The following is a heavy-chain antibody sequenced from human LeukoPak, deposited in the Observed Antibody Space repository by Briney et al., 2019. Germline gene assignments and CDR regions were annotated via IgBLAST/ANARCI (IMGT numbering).Heavy chain of an antibody. CDR2: IYYSGST. Sequence: PSETLSLTCTVSGGSISSSSYYWGWIRQPPGKGLEWIGSIYYSGSTYYNPSLKSRVTISVDTSENQFSLKLSSVTAADTAVYYCARWQGYCSSTSCRNFDYWGQGTLVTVSS. J-gene: IGHJ4*02. V-gene: IGHV4-39*01. CDR3: ARWQGYCSSTSCRNFDY. D-gene: IGHD2-2*01. CDR1: GGSISSSSYY.